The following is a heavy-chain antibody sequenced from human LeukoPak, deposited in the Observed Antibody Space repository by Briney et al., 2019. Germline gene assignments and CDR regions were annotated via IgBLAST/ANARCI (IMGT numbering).Heavy chain of an antibody. D-gene: IGHD1-26*01. CDR3: VRERGFRGSYYYDH. CDR2: ISSGSSTM. J-gene: IGHJ4*02. Sequence: GGSLRLSCAASGFMYSGFDMSWVRQAPGKGLEWVSYISSGSSTMYYAESVKGRFTISRDNAKTSLFLQMNGLRDEDTAVYYCVRERGFRGSYYYDHWGQGVLVTVSS. V-gene: IGHV3-48*02. CDR1: GFMYSGFD.